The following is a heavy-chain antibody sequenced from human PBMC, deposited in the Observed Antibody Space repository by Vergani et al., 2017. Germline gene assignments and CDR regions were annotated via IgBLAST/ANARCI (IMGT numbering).Heavy chain of an antibody. CDR3: ATDALAGGYARDV. D-gene: IGHD6-19*01. V-gene: IGHV1-69-2*01. Sequence: EVQLEQSGAEVKRPGATLKISCKLSGYTFTEYYIHWVQQAPGKGLEWMGLVDPKDGETIYAAKFQGRVTITSYTSTDTAYVGVRRLRSDDTAVYFCATDALAGGYARDVWGQGTTVTVSS. J-gene: IGHJ6*02. CDR2: VDPKDGET. CDR1: GYTFTEYY.